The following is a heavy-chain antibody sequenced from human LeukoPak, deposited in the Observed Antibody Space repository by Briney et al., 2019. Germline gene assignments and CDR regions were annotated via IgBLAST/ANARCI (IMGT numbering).Heavy chain of an antibody. CDR3: AKGTQRGNSGWGYFFDQ. Sequence: GGSLRLSCAASGFTFDDYVMHWVRQAPGKGLEWVSGINWNSGSIDYAGSVKGRFTISRDNVMNSLYLQMNTLRPEDTAVYYCAKGTQRGNSGWGYFFDQWGQGTLVTVSS. D-gene: IGHD6-19*01. J-gene: IGHJ4*02. CDR1: GFTFDDYV. CDR2: INWNSGSI. V-gene: IGHV3-9*01.